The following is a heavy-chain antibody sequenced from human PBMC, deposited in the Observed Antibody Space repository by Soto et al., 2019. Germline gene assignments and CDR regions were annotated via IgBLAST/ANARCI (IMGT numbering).Heavy chain of an antibody. V-gene: IGHV4-4*07. Sequence: PSETLSLTCTVSGGSISTYYWSWIRQPAGKGLEWIGRIDTSGNTNYNPSLKSRVTMSVDTSKKQFSLKLTSMTAADTAVYYCARYSSNWFQTEGMDVWGQGTTVTV. D-gene: IGHD6-13*01. CDR1: GGSISTYY. CDR3: ARYSSNWFQTEGMDV. CDR2: IDTSGNT. J-gene: IGHJ6*02.